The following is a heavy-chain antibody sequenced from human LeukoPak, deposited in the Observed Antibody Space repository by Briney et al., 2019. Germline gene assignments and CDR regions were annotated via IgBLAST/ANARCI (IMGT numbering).Heavy chain of an antibody. CDR1: GFTFSSYA. J-gene: IGHJ4*02. Sequence: GGSLRLSCAASGFTFSSYAMSWVRQAPGKGLEWVAVISYDGSNKYYADSVKGRFTISRDNSKNTLYLQMNSLRAEDTAVYYCARDWADMAAIPLYFDYWGQGTLVTVSS. V-gene: IGHV3-30-3*01. CDR2: ISYDGSNK. CDR3: ARDWADMAAIPLYFDY. D-gene: IGHD2-2*02.